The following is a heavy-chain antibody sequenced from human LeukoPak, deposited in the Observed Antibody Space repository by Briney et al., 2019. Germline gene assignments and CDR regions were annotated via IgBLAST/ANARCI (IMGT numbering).Heavy chain of an antibody. CDR1: GFTFRMYA. CDR3: AKDGLSYDGSTHVYYFQS. Sequence: GSLRLSCTASGFTFRMYAMSWVRQAPGKGLESVASIIYDGRHTYYSASVKGRFTISRDNSQNTLYLQMNSLRAEDTALYYCAKDGLSYDGSTHVYYFQSLGQGTLVTVSS. CDR2: IIYDGRHT. J-gene: IGHJ4*02. D-gene: IGHD3-22*01. V-gene: IGHV3-23*01.